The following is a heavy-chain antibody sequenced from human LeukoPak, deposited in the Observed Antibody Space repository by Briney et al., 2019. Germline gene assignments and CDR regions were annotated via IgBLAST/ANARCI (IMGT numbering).Heavy chain of an antibody. CDR1: GFTFSTYT. J-gene: IGHJ4*02. CDR2: ITSNSSYI. Sequence: GGSLRLSCAASGFTFSTYTMNWVRQAPGKGLEWVSSITSNSSYIYYADSVKGRFTISRDNAKNSLYLQMNSLRVEDTAVYYCARHVVAVGFDYWGQGTLVTVSS. V-gene: IGHV3-21*01. CDR3: ARHVVAVGFDY. D-gene: IGHD3-22*01.